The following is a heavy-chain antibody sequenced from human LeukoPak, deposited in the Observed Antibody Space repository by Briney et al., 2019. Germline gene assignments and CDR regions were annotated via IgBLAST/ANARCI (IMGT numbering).Heavy chain of an antibody. CDR3: AHTRNHDILTGCQSLYYYYGMDV. CDR1: GGTFSSYA. Sequence: GASVKVSCKASGGTFSSYAISWVRQAPGQGLEWMGGIIPIFGTANYAQKFQGRVTITADESTSTAYMELSSLRSEDTAAYYCAHTRNHDILTGCQSLYYYYGMDVWGQGTTVTVSS. V-gene: IGHV1-69*13. J-gene: IGHJ6*02. CDR2: IIPIFGTA. D-gene: IGHD3-9*01.